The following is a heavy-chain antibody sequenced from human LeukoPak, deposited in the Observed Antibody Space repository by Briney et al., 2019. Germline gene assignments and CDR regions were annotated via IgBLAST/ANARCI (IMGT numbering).Heavy chain of an antibody. Sequence: GESLKISCQASGFTFSIYWFGWVRQMPGKGLEWMGIIYPGDSEIRYSPSFQGQVTISADRSISTAYLQWSSLKASDTAIYYCARLHSGNRVDCWGQGTLVTVSS. CDR3: ARLHSGNRVDC. CDR1: GFTFSIYW. J-gene: IGHJ4*02. D-gene: IGHD1-26*01. CDR2: IYPGDSEI. V-gene: IGHV5-51*01.